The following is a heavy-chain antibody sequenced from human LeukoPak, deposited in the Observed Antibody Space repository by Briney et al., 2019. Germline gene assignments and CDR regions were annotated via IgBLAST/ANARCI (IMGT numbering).Heavy chain of an antibody. CDR2: IYYSGST. V-gene: IGHV4-30-4*01. CDR3: ARSLTTVTERGEFDY. CDR1: GGSISSGVYY. J-gene: IGHJ4*02. Sequence: SETLSLTCTVSGGSISSGVYYWSWIRQPPGAGLEWIGYIYYSGSTYYNPSLKSRVTISVDTSKNQFSLKLSSVTAADTAVYYCARSLTTVTERGEFDYWGQGTLVTVSS. D-gene: IGHD4-17*01.